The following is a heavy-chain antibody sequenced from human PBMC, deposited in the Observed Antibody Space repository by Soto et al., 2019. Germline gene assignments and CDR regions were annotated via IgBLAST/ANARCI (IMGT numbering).Heavy chain of an antibody. CDR2: MNPKSGNT. Sequence: QVQLVQSGAEVKKPGASVKVSCKASGYTFSSYDINWVRQASGQGLEWMGWMNPKSGNTGSAQKFQGRVTMTRNTAINTAYRELSSLTSEDTAVYYCARAYGDYDYWGQGTLVTVSS. CDR3: ARAYGDYDY. D-gene: IGHD4-17*01. J-gene: IGHJ4*02. CDR1: GYTFSSYD. V-gene: IGHV1-8*01.